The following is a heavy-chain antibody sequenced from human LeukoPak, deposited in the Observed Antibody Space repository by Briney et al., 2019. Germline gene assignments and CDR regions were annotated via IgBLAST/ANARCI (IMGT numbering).Heavy chain of an antibody. J-gene: IGHJ4*02. D-gene: IGHD2-2*01. CDR1: GFTFSSYA. V-gene: IGHV3-23*01. CDR2: ISGSGGST. Sequence: GGSLRLSCAASGFTFSSYAMSWVRQAPGKGLEWVSAISGSGGSTYYADSVKGQFTISRDSSKNTLYLQMNSLRAEDTAVYYCAKDSNRYCSSTSCYVFDYWGQGTLVTVSS. CDR3: AKDSNRYCSSTSCYVFDY.